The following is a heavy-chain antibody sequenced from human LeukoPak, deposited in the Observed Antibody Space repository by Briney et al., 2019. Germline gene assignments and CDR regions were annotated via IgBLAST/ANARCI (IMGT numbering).Heavy chain of an antibody. CDR2: ISGSGGST. D-gene: IGHD3-22*01. V-gene: IGHV3-23*01. CDR3: AKDYYDSSGYPDAFDI. J-gene: IGHJ3*02. CDR1: GFTFSSYW. Sequence: XGSLRLSCAASGFTFSSYWMHWVRQAPGKGLEWVSAISGSGGSTYYADSVKGRFTISRDNSKNTLYLQMNSLRAEDTAVYYCAKDYYDSSGYPDAFDIWGQGTMVTVSS.